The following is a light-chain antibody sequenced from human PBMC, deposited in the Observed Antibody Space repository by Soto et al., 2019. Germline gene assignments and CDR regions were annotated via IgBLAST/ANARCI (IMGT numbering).Light chain of an antibody. CDR1: SSDVGGYNY. Sequence: QSALTQPRSVSGSPGQSVTISCTGTSSDVGGYNYVPWYQQHPGKAPKLMIYDVNKRPSGVPDRFSGSKSGNTASLTISGLEAEDEADYYCCSYAGGNTLYVFASGTKLTVL. CDR3: CSYAGGNTLYV. CDR2: DVN. J-gene: IGLJ1*01. V-gene: IGLV2-11*01.